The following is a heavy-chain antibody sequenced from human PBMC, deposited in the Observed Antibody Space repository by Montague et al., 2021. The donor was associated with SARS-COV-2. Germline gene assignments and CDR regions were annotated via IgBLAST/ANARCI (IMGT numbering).Heavy chain of an antibody. Sequence: SETLSLTCTVSGDSVSHDFWTWIRQPPGKGLEWIGYVYYSRSSSYNPSXXCRVSIAVDTSKNQFSLRLSTVTAADTAIYYCVRDPAPSGSGTFYDYWGRGTLVAVSS. CDR1: GDSVSHDF. J-gene: IGHJ4*02. CDR3: VRDPAPSGSGTFYDY. CDR2: VYYSRSS. D-gene: IGHD1-26*01. V-gene: IGHV4-59*02.